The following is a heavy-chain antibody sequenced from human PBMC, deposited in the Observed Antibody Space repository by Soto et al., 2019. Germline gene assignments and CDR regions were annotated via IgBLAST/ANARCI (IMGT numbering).Heavy chain of an antibody. CDR2: ISSSSSYI. CDR3: ARDGATPANYYYYGMDV. D-gene: IGHD3-10*01. CDR1: VFTFSSYS. Sequence: GGSLRLSCAASVFTFSSYSMNWVRQPPGKGLEWVSSISSSSSYIYYADSVKGRFTISRDNAKNSLYLQMNSLRAEDTAVYYCARDGATPANYYYYGMDVWGQGTTVTVSS. V-gene: IGHV3-21*01. J-gene: IGHJ6*02.